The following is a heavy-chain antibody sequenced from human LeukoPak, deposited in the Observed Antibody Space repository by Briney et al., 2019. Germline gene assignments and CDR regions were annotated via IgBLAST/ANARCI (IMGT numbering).Heavy chain of an antibody. CDR3: ARAPYYYDHRGRYYFDY. J-gene: IGHJ4*02. V-gene: IGHV1-18*01. Sequence: ASVKVSCKASGYTFSNYGIHWVRQAPGQGLEWMGWISVYNGDTYYPQKVQGRVTMTTDTSTSTAYMELRSLRSDDTAVYYCARAPYYYDHRGRYYFDYWGQGTLVTVSS. CDR1: GYTFSNYG. D-gene: IGHD3-22*01. CDR2: ISVYNGDT.